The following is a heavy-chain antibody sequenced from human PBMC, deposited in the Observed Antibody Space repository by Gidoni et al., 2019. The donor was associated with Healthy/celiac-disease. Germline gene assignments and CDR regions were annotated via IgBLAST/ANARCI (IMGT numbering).Heavy chain of an antibody. D-gene: IGHD6-6*01. V-gene: IGHV3-30*18. Sequence: QVQLVESGGGVVQPGRSLRLSCAASGFTFSNYGMPWVRQTPGKGLEWVAVISYDGSNKDYADSVKGRFTISRDNSKNTLYLQMNSLRAEDTAVYYCAKGPTTARPSDYWGQGTLVTVSS. CDR1: GFTFSNYG. J-gene: IGHJ4*02. CDR2: ISYDGSNK. CDR3: AKGPTTARPSDY.